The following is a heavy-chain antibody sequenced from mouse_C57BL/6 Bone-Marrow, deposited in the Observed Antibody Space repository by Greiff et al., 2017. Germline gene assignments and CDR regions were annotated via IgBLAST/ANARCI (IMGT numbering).Heavy chain of an antibody. V-gene: IGHV1-15*01. CDR1: GYTFTDYE. D-gene: IGHD1-1*01. J-gene: IGHJ2*01. CDR2: IDPETGGT. Sequence: QVQLKQSGAELVRPGASVTLSCKASGYTFTDYEMHWVKQTPVHGLEWIGAIDPETGGTAYNQKFKGKAILTADKSSSTAYMELRSLTSEDSAVYYCTRSGYYSSSSFYWGQGTTLTGSS. CDR3: TRSGYYSSSSFY.